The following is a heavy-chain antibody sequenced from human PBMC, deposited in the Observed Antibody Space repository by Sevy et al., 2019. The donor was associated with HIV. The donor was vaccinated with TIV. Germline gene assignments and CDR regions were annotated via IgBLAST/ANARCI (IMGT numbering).Heavy chain of an antibody. CDR1: GGSISSYY. D-gene: IGHD6-13*01. Sequence: SETLSLTCTVSGGSISSYYLSWIRQPAGKGLEWIGRIYTSGSTNYNPSLKSRVTMSVDTSKNQFSLKLSSVTAADTAVYYCARDRLAAADLNWFDPWGQGTLVTVSS. V-gene: IGHV4-4*07. CDR2: IYTSGST. J-gene: IGHJ5*02. CDR3: ARDRLAAADLNWFDP.